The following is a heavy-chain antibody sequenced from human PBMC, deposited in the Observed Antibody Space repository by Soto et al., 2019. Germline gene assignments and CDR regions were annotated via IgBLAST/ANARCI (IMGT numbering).Heavy chain of an antibody. CDR2: ISYSGSA. Sequence: WTWLRQPPGKGLEWIGYISYSGSATYNPSLQSRVTISVDTSKSHFSLTLNSVTAADTAVYYCARDMYIYDSRTYHNPVNWFDPWGQGILVTVSS. CDR3: ARDMYIYDSRTYHNPVNWFDP. D-gene: IGHD3-10*01. V-gene: IGHV4-61*03. J-gene: IGHJ5*02.